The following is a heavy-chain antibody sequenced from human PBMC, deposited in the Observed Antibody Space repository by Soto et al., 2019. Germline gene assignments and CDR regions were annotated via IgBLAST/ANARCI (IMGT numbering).Heavy chain of an antibody. J-gene: IGHJ6*02. V-gene: IGHV4-4*02. CDR1: GGSISSSSW. CDR3: ATGVVVAATGGYYYYYGMDV. CDR2: IYYSGST. Sequence: SETRSRTWAVSGGSISSSSWWSLFRQPPGKGLEWIGEIYYSGSTYYNPSLKSRVTISVDTSKNQFSLKLSSVTAADTAVYYCATGVVVAATGGYYYYYGMDVWGQGTTVTFSS. D-gene: IGHD2-15*01.